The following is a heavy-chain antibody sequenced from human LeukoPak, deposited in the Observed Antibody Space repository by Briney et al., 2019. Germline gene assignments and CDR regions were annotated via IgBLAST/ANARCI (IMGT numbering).Heavy chain of an antibody. V-gene: IGHV4-4*09. D-gene: IGHD2-2*01. CDR3: ASIVVVPAVEYFQH. CDR1: GGSISSYY. Sequence: SEILSLTCTVSGGSISSYYWSWIRQPPGKGLEWIGYIYTSGSTNYNPSLKSRVTISVDTSKNQFSLKLSSVTAADTAVYYCASIVVVPAVEYFQHWGQGTLVTVSS. CDR2: IYTSGST. J-gene: IGHJ1*01.